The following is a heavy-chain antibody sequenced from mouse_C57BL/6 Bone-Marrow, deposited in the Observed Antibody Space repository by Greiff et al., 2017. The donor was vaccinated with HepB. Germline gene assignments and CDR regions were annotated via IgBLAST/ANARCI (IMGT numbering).Heavy chain of an antibody. J-gene: IGHJ2*01. CDR1: GFNIKDDY. CDR3: TTPERVFDY. V-gene: IGHV14-4*01. Sequence: EVKLVESGAELVRPGASVKLSCTASGFNIKDDYMHWVKQRPEQGLEWIGWIDPENGDTEYASKFQGKATITADTSSNTAYLQLSSLTSEDTAVYYCTTPERVFDYWGQGTTLTVSS. CDR2: IDPENGDT.